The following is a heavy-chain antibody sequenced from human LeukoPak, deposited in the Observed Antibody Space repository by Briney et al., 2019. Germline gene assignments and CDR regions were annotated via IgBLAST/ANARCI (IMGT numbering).Heavy chain of an antibody. D-gene: IGHD1-26*01. CDR2: ISAKNGKT. V-gene: IGHV1-18*01. CDR1: GYTFTNYG. Sequence: ASVTVSCQASGYTFTNYGIRWVRQAPGQGLEWVGWISAKNGKTNYAQKVQGRVTMTTDTSTTTAYMELRSLRSDDTAVYFCARDTEWERNRDYFHSWGHGNPVSVSS. CDR3: ARDTEWERNRDYFHS. J-gene: IGHJ4*01.